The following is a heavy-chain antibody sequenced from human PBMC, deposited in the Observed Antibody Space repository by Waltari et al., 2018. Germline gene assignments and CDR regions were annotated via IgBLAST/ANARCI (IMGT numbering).Heavy chain of an antibody. J-gene: IGHJ3*02. D-gene: IGHD3-9*01. Sequence: QVQLQESGPGLVKPSETLSLTCSVSGGSINSSYWNWIRQPAGRGLEWIGRIYTGGSTNYNPSLKSRVTMSVDTSKSQFSLKLTSVTAADTAVYYCARDDNRQAFNIWGQGVMVTVSS. CDR2: IYTGGST. V-gene: IGHV4-4*07. CDR1: GGSINSSY. CDR3: ARDDNRQAFNI.